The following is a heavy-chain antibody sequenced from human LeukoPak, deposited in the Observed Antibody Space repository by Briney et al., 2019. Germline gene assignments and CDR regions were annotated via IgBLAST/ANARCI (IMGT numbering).Heavy chain of an antibody. V-gene: IGHV4-4*07. CDR3: ARGVSGYERALAFDI. D-gene: IGHD5-12*01. CDR2: IYTSGST. J-gene: IGHJ3*02. Sequence: SETLSLTCTVSGGSISSYYWSWIRQPAGKGLEWIGRIYTSGSTNYNPSLKSRVTISVDKSKNQFSLKLSSVTAADTAVYYCARGVSGYERALAFDIWGQGTMVTVSS. CDR1: GGSISSYY.